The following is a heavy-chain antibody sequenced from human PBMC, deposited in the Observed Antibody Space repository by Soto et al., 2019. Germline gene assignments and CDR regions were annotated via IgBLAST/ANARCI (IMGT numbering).Heavy chain of an antibody. V-gene: IGHV3-33*01. CDR3: ARDQSSSWSPGVY. D-gene: IGHD6-13*01. Sequence: QVPLVESGGGVVQPGRSLRLSCAASGFTFSSYGMHWVRQAPGKGLEWVAVIWYDGRNKYYADSVKGRFIVSRDNSNNTLYLEMNSLRVEDTAVYYCARDQSSSWSPGVYWGQGTLVTVSS. CDR1: GFTFSSYG. CDR2: IWYDGRNK. J-gene: IGHJ4*02.